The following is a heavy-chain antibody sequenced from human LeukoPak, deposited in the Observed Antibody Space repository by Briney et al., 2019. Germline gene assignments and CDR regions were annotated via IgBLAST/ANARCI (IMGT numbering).Heavy chain of an antibody. J-gene: IGHJ4*02. D-gene: IGHD1-14*01. CDR2: ISYDGSHK. V-gene: IGHV3-30*04. CDR1: GFTFSNYA. Sequence: GGSLRLSCAASGFTFSNYAMHWVRQAPGKGLEWVTIISYDGSHKYYAESVTGRFNVFRDNSKSTLYLQMDSLRIEHTAVDYCARERARSHKIDYWGQGNLVTVSS. CDR3: ARERARSHKIDY.